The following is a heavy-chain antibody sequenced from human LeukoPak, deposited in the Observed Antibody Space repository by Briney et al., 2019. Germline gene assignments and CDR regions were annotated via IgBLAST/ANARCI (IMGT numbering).Heavy chain of an antibody. D-gene: IGHD4-17*01. CDR2: ISGSGGST. J-gene: IGHJ4*02. CDR1: GFTFSSYA. Sequence: ARGSLRLSCAASGFTFSSYAMSWVRQAPGKGLEWVSAISGSGGSTYYADSVKGRFTISRDNSKNTLYLQMNSLRAEDTAVYYCAKGANFHGDYSGYFDYWGQGTLVTVSS. CDR3: AKGANFHGDYSGYFDY. V-gene: IGHV3-23*01.